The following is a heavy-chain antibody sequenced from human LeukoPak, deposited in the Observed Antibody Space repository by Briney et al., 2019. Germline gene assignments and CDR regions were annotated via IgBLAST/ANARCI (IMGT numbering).Heavy chain of an antibody. CDR3: ARNTHPCRSYCWFDP. J-gene: IGHJ5*02. CDR2: IYHSGST. Sequence: SETLSLTCAVSGGSISSGGYSWSWIRQPPGKGLEWIGYIYHSGSTYYNPSLKSRVAISVDRSKNQFSLKLSSVTAADTAVYYCARNTHPCRSYCWFDPWGQGTLVTVSS. V-gene: IGHV4-30-2*01. CDR1: GGSISSGGYS. D-gene: IGHD3-10*01.